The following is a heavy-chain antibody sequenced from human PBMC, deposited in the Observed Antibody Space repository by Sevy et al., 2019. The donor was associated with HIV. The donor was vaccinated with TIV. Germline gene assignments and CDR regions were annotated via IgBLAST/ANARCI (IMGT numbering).Heavy chain of an antibody. V-gene: IGHV1-69*13. CDR3: ASGYYDSSGLFYYGMDV. Sequence: ASVKVSCKASGGTFSSYAISWVRHAPGQGLEWMGGIIPIFGTANYAQKFQGRVTITADESTSTAYMELSSLRSEDTAVYYCASGYYDSSGLFYYGMDVWGQGTTVTVSS. CDR1: GGTFSSYA. CDR2: IIPIFGTA. J-gene: IGHJ6*02. D-gene: IGHD3-22*01.